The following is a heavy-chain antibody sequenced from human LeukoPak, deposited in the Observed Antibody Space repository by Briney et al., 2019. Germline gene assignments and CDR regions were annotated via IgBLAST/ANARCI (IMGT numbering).Heavy chain of an antibody. CDR2: INPSGGST. CDR1: GYTFTSYY. J-gene: IGHJ4*02. V-gene: IGHV1-46*01. Sequence: ASVKVSCKASGYTFTSYYIHWVRQAPGQGLEWMRIINPSGGSTTYAQRFQGRVTMTRDTSTSTVYMELSSLRSEDTAVYYCARERFTGSSWQLYYFDYWGQGTLVTVSS. CDR3: ARERFTGSSWQLYYFDY. D-gene: IGHD6-13*01.